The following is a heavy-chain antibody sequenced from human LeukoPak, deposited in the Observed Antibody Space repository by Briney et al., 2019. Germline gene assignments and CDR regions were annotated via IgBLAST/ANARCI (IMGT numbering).Heavy chain of an antibody. CDR1: GFTVSCNY. D-gene: IGHD3-10*01. CDR3: ARSWFGESILFDY. V-gene: IGHV3-66*01. Sequence: GGSLRLSCAASGFTVSCNYMSWVRQAPGKGLEWVSVIYSGGSTYYADSVKGRFTISRDNSKNTLYLQMNSLRAEDTAVYYCARSWFGESILFDYWGQGTLVTVSS. CDR2: IYSGGST. J-gene: IGHJ4*02.